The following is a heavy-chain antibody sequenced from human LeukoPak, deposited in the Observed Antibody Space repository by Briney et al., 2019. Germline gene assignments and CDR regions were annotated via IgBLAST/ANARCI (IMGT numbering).Heavy chain of an antibody. CDR1: GFTFSNSG. D-gene: IGHD3-10*01. CDR2: ISSSSSTI. V-gene: IGHV3-48*01. CDR3: ARSPVKDY. Sequence: PGGSLRLSCVASGFTFSNSGMNWVRQAPGKGLEWASYISSSSSTIYYADSVKGRFSISRDNAKNSLYLQMNSLRADDTAVYYCARSPVKDYWGQGTLVTVSS. J-gene: IGHJ4*02.